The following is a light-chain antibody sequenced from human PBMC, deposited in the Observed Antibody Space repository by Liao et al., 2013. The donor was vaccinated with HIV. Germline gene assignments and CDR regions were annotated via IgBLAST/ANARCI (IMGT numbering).Light chain of an antibody. CDR3: QAWDSSAPRV. V-gene: IGLV3-21*01. J-gene: IGLJ3*02. CDR1: NLASQS. CDR2: YDS. Sequence: SYALTQPPAVSLAPGKTATITCEGINLASQSVHWYQQRPGQAPVVVIYYDSARRSGIPERYSGSNSGNTANLTISRVEAGDEADYYCQAWDSSAPRVFGGGTKLTVL.